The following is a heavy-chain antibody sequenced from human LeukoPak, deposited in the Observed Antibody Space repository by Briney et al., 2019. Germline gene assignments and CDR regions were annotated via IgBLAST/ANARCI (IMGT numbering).Heavy chain of an antibody. CDR2: IYTSGST. Sequence: PSQTLSLTCTVSGGSISSGSYYWRWIRQPAGKGLEWIGRIYTSGSTNYNPSLKSRDTISVDTSKNQFSLKLSSVTAADTAVYYCARGGCSGGSCYVDYWGQGTLVTVSP. V-gene: IGHV4-61*02. J-gene: IGHJ4*02. D-gene: IGHD2-15*01. CDR3: ARGGCSGGSCYVDY. CDR1: GGSISSGSYY.